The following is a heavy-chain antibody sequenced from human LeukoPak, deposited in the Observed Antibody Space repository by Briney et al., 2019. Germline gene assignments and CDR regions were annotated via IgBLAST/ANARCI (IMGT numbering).Heavy chain of an antibody. J-gene: IGHJ4*02. CDR2: INPNSGGT. CDR3: ARDYTIAAAGTPSY. V-gene: IGHV1-2*02. D-gene: IGHD6-13*01. CDR1: GYTFTGYY. Sequence: GPSVTVSCKASGYTFTGYYMHWVRQAPGQGLEWMGWINPNSGGTNYAQKFQGRVTMTRDTSISTAYMELSRLRSDDTAVYYCARDYTIAAAGTPSYWGQGTLVTVSS.